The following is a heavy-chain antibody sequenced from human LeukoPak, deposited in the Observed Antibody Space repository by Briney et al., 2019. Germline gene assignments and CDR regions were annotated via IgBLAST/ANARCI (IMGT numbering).Heavy chain of an antibody. CDR2: INHRGST. V-gene: IGHV4-34*01. J-gene: IGHJ4*02. D-gene: IGHD3-22*01. CDR1: SESFSGYF. Sequence: PSETLSLTCGVYSESFSGYFWTYMRQPPGGGLDWIGGINHRGSTNYNPSLKSRVTISVDTSKNQFSLRLTSVTAADTAVYYCARGSIYYGDSSAYFDYWGQGSLVTVSS. CDR3: ARGSIYYGDSSAYFDY.